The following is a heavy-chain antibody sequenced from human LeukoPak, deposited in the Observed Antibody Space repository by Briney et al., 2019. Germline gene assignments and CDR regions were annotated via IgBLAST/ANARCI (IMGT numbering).Heavy chain of an antibody. V-gene: IGHV1-2*02. Sequence: ASVKVSCKTSGYTFTGYYMHWVRQAPGQGLEWMGWINPNSGGTNYAQRFQGRVTMTRDTSMSTAYMELSRVRSDASAVHYCARYFYDSSGSSSDAFDIWGQGTMVTVSS. CDR1: GYTFTGYY. D-gene: IGHD3-22*01. CDR2: INPNSGGT. J-gene: IGHJ3*02. CDR3: ARYFYDSSGSSSDAFDI.